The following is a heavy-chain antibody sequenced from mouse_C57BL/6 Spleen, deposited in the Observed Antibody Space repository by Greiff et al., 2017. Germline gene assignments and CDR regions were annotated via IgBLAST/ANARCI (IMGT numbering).Heavy chain of an antibody. CDR2: ITPRNGGN. CDR3: ATYGSSPYWDFDV. D-gene: IGHD1-1*01. V-gene: IGHV1-53*01. Sequence: QVQLQQPGTALVKPGASVKLSCKASGYTFTSYWMHWVKQRPGQGLEWIGNITPRNGGNNYNATFKSKATLTVHTSSRTGYLQLSSLTSEDSAVYYFATYGSSPYWDFDVWGTGTTVT. J-gene: IGHJ1*03. CDR1: GYTFTSYW.